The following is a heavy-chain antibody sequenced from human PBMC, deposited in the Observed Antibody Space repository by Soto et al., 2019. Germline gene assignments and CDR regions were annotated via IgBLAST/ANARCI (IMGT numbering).Heavy chain of an antibody. CDR1: GFTFNSFA. D-gene: IGHD3-3*01. CDR2: ISYHGSNK. CDR3: AREGPGDFWSRFDD. V-gene: IGHV3-30-3*01. Sequence: PGGSLRLSCAASGFTFNSFAMHWVRQAPGKGLEWVAVISYHGSNKHYADSVEGRFTISRDNSKNTVYLQMNSLRGEDTAVYYCAREGPGDFWSRFDDWGQGTLVTVSS. J-gene: IGHJ5*02.